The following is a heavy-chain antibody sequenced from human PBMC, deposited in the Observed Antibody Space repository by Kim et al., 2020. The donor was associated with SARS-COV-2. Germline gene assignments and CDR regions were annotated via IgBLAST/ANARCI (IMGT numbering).Heavy chain of an antibody. CDR1: GGSISSYY. D-gene: IGHD5-12*01. CDR2: IYYSGST. Sequence: SETLSLTCTVSGGSISSYYWSWIRQPPAKGLECIGYIYYSGSTNYNPSLKSRVTISVDTSKNQFSLKLSSVTAADTAVYYCARHSGYVSGWFAPWGQGTLVTVSS. J-gene: IGHJ5*02. V-gene: IGHV4-59*01. CDR3: ARHSGYVSGWFAP.